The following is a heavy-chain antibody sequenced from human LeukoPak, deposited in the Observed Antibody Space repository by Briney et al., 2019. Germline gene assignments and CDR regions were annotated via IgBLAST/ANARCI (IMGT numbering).Heavy chain of an antibody. CDR2: IYYSGST. J-gene: IGHJ3*02. CDR1: GGSISSSSSY. Sequence: SETLSLTCTVSGGSISSSSSYWGWIRQPPGKGLEWIGSIYYSGSTYYNPSLKSRVTISVDTSKSQFSLRLSSVTAADTAVYYCARSNRNYYDSSGYGPGDAFDIWGQGTMVTVSS. D-gene: IGHD3-22*01. V-gene: IGHV4-39*07. CDR3: ARSNRNYYDSSGYGPGDAFDI.